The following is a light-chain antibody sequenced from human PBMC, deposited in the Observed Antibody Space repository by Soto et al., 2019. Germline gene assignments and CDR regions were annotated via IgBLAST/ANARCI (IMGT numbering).Light chain of an antibody. J-gene: IGKJ1*01. CDR2: AAS. CDR1: QSISSY. Sequence: DIQMTQSPSSLSASVGDRVTITCRASQSISSYINWYQQKPGKAPKLLIYAASSLQSGVPSRFSGSGSGTDFTLTISSLQPEDFATYYCQHSYSTPWTFGQGTQVEIK. V-gene: IGKV1-39*01. CDR3: QHSYSTPWT.